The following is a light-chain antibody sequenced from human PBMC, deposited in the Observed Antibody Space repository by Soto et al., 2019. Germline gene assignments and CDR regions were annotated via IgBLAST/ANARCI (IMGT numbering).Light chain of an antibody. V-gene: IGKV3-20*01. CDR1: QSVSSSF. CDR3: QQYGKSPRP. CDR2: GAS. Sequence: ESVLTQSPGTLSLSPGERATLSCRASQSVSSSFLAWHQQKPGQAPRLLIYGASSRATGIPDRFSGSGSGTDFTLTISRLEPEEFAVYYCQQYGKSPRPFGQGTKVEIK. J-gene: IGKJ1*01.